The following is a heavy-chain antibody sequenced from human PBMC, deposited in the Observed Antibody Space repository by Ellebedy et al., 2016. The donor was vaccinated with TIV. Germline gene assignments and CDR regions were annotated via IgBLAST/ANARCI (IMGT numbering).Heavy chain of an antibody. CDR3: VKEKDYGGKSGRDYFDY. V-gene: IGHV3-64D*06. D-gene: IGHD4-23*01. J-gene: IGHJ4*02. Sequence: GESLKISXSASGFTFSSNSMHWVRQAPGKGLEYVSVITSNGRTTYYADSVKGRFTISRDNSKNTLYLQMSSLRAEDTAVYYCVKEKDYGGKSGRDYFDYWGQGTLVTVSS. CDR1: GFTFSSNS. CDR2: ITSNGRTT.